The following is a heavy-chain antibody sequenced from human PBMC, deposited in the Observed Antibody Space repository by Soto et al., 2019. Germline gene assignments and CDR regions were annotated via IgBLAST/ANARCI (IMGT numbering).Heavy chain of an antibody. CDR2: ISSSSSTI. CDR3: ARGITMIVVVPRRAFDI. D-gene: IGHD3-22*01. CDR1: GFTFSSYS. J-gene: IGHJ3*02. Sequence: LRLSCAASGFTFSSYSMNWVRQAPGKGLEWVSYISSSSSTIYYADSVKGRFTISRDNAKNSLYLQMNSLRDEDTAVYYCARGITMIVVVPRRAFDIWGRGTMVTVSS. V-gene: IGHV3-48*02.